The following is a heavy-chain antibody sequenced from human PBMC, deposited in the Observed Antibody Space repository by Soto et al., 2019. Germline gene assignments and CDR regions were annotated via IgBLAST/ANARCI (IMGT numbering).Heavy chain of an antibody. D-gene: IGHD3-10*01. Sequence: QVPLVQSGDEVKKPGSSVTVSCKASGGTFSSYAIHWVRQAPGQGLEWMGGIIPMYGPAKYAQRFQGRVTITANESTTTVYMELTSLTSQDTAVYYCARVTSMVRGVIDNWFDPWGHGTLVTVSS. CDR2: IIPMYGPA. J-gene: IGHJ5*02. CDR3: ARVTSMVRGVIDNWFDP. CDR1: GGTFSSYA. V-gene: IGHV1-69*01.